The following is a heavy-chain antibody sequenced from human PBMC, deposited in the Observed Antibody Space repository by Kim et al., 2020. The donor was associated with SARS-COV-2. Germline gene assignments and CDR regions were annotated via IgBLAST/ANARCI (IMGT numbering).Heavy chain of an antibody. Sequence: SETLSLTCTVSGGSIGSSSYYWGWIRQPPGKGLEWIGSIYYSGSTYYNPSLKSRVTISVDTSKNQFSLKLSSVTAADTAVYYCARRVNYYDSSGPPAFDIWGQGTMVTVSS. V-gene: IGHV4-39*01. CDR1: GGSIGSSSYY. CDR3: ARRVNYYDSSGPPAFDI. D-gene: IGHD3-22*01. J-gene: IGHJ3*02. CDR2: IYYSGST.